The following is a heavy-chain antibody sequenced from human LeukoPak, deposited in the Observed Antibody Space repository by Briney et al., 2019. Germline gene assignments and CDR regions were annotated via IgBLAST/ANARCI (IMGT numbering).Heavy chain of an antibody. CDR2: IKQDGSKK. CDR3: ARFISLGG. D-gene: IGHD3-10*01. CDR1: GFTFSSYW. Sequence: GGSLRLSCAASGFTFSSYWMSWVRPAPGKGLEWVANIKQDGSKKNYVDSVKGRFTISRDNAKNSLYLQMNSLRVEDTAVYYCARFISLGGWGQGAPVTVSS. V-gene: IGHV3-7*01. J-gene: IGHJ4*02.